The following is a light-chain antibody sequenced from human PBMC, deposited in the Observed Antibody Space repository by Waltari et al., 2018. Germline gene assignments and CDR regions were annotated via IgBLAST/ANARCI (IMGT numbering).Light chain of an antibody. Sequence: DIVMTQSPDSLAVSLGERATINCKSRQSVLYSPNNKNYLAWYQQRPGQPPKLLIYWASTRESGVPDRFSGSGSGRDFTLTISSLQAEDVAVYYCHQYYSTPYTFGQGTKLEIK. CDR3: HQYYSTPYT. V-gene: IGKV4-1*01. CDR1: QSVLYSPNNKNY. J-gene: IGKJ2*01. CDR2: WAS.